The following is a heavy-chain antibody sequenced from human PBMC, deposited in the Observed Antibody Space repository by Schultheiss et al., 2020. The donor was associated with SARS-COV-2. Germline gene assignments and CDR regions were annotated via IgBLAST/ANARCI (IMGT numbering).Heavy chain of an antibody. Sequence: SETLSLTCAVYGGSFSGYYWSWIRQPPGKGLEWIGEINHSGSTNYNPSLKSRVTISVDTSKNQFSLKLSSVTAADTAVYYCARVGPWGVVVPAYNWFDPWGQGTLVTVSS. D-gene: IGHD2-2*01. CDR2: INHSGST. CDR3: ARVGPWGVVVPAYNWFDP. J-gene: IGHJ5*02. V-gene: IGHV4-34*01. CDR1: GGSFSGYY.